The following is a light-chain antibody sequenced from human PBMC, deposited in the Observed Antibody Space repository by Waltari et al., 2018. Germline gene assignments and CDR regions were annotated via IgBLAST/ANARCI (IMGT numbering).Light chain of an antibody. CDR1: SPNIGKNT. CDR3: ATWDDSLNGPV. CDR2: IND. J-gene: IGLJ2*01. Sequence: QSVLTQPPSASGAPGQRVSIPCSGSSPNIGKNTVNWYQHLPGAAPKLLIFINDQRPSGVPDRFSGSKSGTSASLAINGLQSDDAADYYCATWDDSLNGPVFGGGTTVSVL. V-gene: IGLV1-44*01.